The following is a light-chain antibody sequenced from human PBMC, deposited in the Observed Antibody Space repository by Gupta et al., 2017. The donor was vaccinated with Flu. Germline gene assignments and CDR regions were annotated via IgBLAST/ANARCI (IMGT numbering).Light chain of an antibody. V-gene: IGLV1-40*01. CDR3: QSYDSSLRGAI. CDR2: GNT. J-gene: IGLJ2*01. Sequence: QSALTQPPSVSGAPGQRVSISCIGSSSNIGSDYPTHWYQHVPGTAPRLLTFGNTERPTGVPDRFSGSKSGNSASLTIAGLHSEDEADYYCQSYDSSLRGAIFGGGTKVNVL. CDR1: SSNIGSDYP.